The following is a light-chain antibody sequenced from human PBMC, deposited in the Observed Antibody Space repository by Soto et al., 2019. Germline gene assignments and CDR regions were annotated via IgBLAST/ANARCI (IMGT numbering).Light chain of an antibody. J-gene: IGLJ3*02. CDR1: SSDVGGYNY. CDR2: EVT. V-gene: IGLV2-8*01. Sequence: QSVLTQPPSASGSPGQSVTISCTGTSSDVGGYNYVSWYQQYPGKAPKLMIYEVTKRPSGVPDRFSGSKSGNTASLTVSGLLAEDEADYYCSSHGGINNVVFGGGTKVTVL. CDR3: SSHGGINNVV.